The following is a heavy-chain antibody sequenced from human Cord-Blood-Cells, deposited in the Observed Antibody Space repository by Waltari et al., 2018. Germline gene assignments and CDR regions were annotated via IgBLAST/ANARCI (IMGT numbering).Heavy chain of an antibody. V-gene: IGHV4-34*01. CDR3: AATVMITFGGVPLHAFDI. CDR2: INHSGRT. D-gene: IGHD3-16*01. J-gene: IGHJ3*02. Sequence: QVQLQQWGAGLLKPSETLSLTCAVYGGSFSGYYWSWIRQPPGKGLEWIGEINHSGRTNYNPSLKSRVTISVDTSKNQFSLKLSSVTAADTAVYYCAATVMITFGGVPLHAFDIWGQGTMVTVSS. CDR1: GGSFSGYY.